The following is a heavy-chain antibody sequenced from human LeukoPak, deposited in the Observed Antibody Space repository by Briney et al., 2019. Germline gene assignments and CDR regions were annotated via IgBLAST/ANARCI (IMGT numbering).Heavy chain of an antibody. Sequence: ASVKVSCKASGGTFSSYAISWVRQAPGQGLEWMGGIIPIFGTANYAQKFQGRVTITTDESTSTAYKELSSLRSEDTAVYYCASSGEVTYYYDWGQGTLVTVSS. CDR1: GGTFSSYA. V-gene: IGHV1-69*05. CDR2: IIPIFGTA. CDR3: ASSGEVTYYYD. J-gene: IGHJ4*02. D-gene: IGHD3-10*01.